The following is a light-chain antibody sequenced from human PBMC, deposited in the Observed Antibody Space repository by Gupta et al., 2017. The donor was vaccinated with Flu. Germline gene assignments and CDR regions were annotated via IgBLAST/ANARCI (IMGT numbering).Light chain of an antibody. CDR1: QTVSTN. CDR3: QQYNNRPFT. V-gene: IGKV3-15*01. Sequence: EVAVTQSPATLSVSAGQRVTLSCRASQTVSTNFAWYQQKPGQAPRLLIFSSTSRATGIPDRFSGSGSETEFTLTISSLQSDDVGVYFCQQYNNRPFTFGPGTKVDIK. CDR2: SST. J-gene: IGKJ3*01.